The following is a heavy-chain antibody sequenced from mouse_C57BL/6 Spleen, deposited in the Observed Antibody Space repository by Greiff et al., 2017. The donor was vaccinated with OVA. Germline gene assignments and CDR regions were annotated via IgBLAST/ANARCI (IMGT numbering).Heavy chain of an antibody. J-gene: IGHJ3*01. CDR1: GYTFTSYW. D-gene: IGHD1-1*01. Sequence: QVQLQQPGAELVMPGASVKLSCKASGYTFTSYWMHWVKQRPGQGLEWIGEIDPSDSYTNYNQKFKGKSTLTVDKSSSTAYMQLSSLTSEDSAVYYCARSHFYGSSLAWFAYWGQGTLVTVSA. CDR3: ARSHFYGSSLAWFAY. CDR2: IDPSDSYT. V-gene: IGHV1-69*01.